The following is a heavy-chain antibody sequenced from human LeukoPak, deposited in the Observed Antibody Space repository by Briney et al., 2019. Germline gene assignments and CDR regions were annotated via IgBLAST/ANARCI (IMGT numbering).Heavy chain of an antibody. J-gene: IGHJ4*02. V-gene: IGHV3-7*03. CDR3: ARDGGQLPY. CDR1: GFTFSSYW. D-gene: IGHD2-2*01. Sequence: GGSLRLSCAASGFTFSSYWMSWVRQAPVKGLEWVANIKYDGSEKYSVDSVKGRFTISRDNAKNSLYLQVTSLRAEDTAVYYCARDGGQLPYWGQGTLVTVSS. CDR2: IKYDGSEK.